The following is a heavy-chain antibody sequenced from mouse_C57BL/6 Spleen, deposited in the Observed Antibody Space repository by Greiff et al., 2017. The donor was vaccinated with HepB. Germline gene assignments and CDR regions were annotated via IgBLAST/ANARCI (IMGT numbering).Heavy chain of an antibody. CDR1: GYTFTNYW. Sequence: QVQLQQSGAELVRPGTSVKMSCKASGYTFTNYWIGWAKQRPGHGLEWIGDIYPGGGYTNYNEKFKGKATLTADKSSSPVYMQFSSLTSEDSAIYYCARSDYGSSYEYYFDYWGQGTTLTVSS. D-gene: IGHD1-1*01. CDR2: IYPGGGYT. V-gene: IGHV1-63*01. CDR3: ARSDYGSSYEYYFDY. J-gene: IGHJ2*01.